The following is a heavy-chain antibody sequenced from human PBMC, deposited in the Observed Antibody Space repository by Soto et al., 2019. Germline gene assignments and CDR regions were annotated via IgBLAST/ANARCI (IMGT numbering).Heavy chain of an antibody. CDR1: GGTFSSYA. J-gene: IGHJ5*02. CDR3: ARENAGYCSGGSYYPGGWFDP. V-gene: IGHV1-69*01. Sequence: QVQLVQSGAEVKKPGSSVKVSCKASGGTFSSYAISWVRQAPGQGLEWMGGIIPIFGTANYAQKFQGRVTIYADEATSTAYMELSSLRYEDTAVYYCARENAGYCSGGSYYPGGWFDPWGQGTLVTVSS. D-gene: IGHD2-15*01. CDR2: IIPIFGTA.